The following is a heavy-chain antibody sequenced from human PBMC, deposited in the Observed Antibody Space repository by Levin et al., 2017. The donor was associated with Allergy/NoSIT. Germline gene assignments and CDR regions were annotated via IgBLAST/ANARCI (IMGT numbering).Heavy chain of an antibody. D-gene: IGHD3-10*01. J-gene: IGHJ6*02. V-gene: IGHV3-23*01. Sequence: GGSLRLSCAASGFTFSSYAMSWVRQAPGKGLEWVSTVSGSGGSTYYADSVKGRFTISRDNSKNTLSPQMDSLRAEDTAVYYWAKGHKEGWFPTGYAMDVWGQGTTVTVS. CDR3: AKGHKEGWFPTGYAMDV. CDR2: VSGSGGST. CDR1: GFTFSSYA.